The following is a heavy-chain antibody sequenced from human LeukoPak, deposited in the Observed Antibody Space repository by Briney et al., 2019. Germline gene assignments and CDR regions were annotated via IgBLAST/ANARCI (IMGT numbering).Heavy chain of an antibody. CDR2: ISGSGENT. CDR3: AQDRFVSSGRDDY. CDR1: GFTFSSYA. D-gene: IGHD6-19*01. Sequence: PGGSLRLSCADSGFTFSSYAMSWVRQAPGKGLEWVSGISGSGENTYYVDSVKGRFTISRDNSKNTLYLQMTNLRVEDTAVYFCAQDRFVSSGRDDYWGQGTLVTVSS. V-gene: IGHV3-23*01. J-gene: IGHJ4*02.